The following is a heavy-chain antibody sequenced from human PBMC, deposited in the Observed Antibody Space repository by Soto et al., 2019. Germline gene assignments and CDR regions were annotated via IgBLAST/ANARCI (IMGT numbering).Heavy chain of an antibody. CDR1: GGSISSYY. Sequence: ETKPLTYTVSGGSISSYYWSWIRQPPGKGLEWIGYIYYSGSTYYNPSLKSRVTISVDTSKNQFSLKLSSVTAADTAVYYCARLPRLVVAATPYYFDYWGQGTPVTVSS. V-gene: IGHV4-59*08. CDR3: ARLPRLVVAATPYYFDY. CDR2: IYYSGST. D-gene: IGHD2-15*01. J-gene: IGHJ4*02.